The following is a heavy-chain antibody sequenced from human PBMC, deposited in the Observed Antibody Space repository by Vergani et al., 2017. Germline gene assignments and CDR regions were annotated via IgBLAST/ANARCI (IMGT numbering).Heavy chain of an antibody. Sequence: QVQLVQSGAEVKKPGASVKVSCKASGYTFTGYYMHWVRQAPGQGLEWMGWINPNSGGTNYAQKFQGRVTMTEDTSTDTAYMELSSLRSEDTAVYYCATVGKQWLDLFAFDIWGQGTMVTVSS. J-gene: IGHJ3*02. CDR1: GYTFTGYY. CDR3: ATVGKQWLDLFAFDI. CDR2: INPNSGGT. V-gene: IGHV1-2*02. D-gene: IGHD6-19*01.